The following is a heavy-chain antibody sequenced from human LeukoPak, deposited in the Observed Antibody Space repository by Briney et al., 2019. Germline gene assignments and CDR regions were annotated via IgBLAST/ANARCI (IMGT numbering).Heavy chain of an antibody. CDR1: RFTFDDYG. V-gene: IGHV3-20*04. Sequence: GGSLRLSCAASRFTFDDYGMSWVRQTPGKGRERVSGINWNGGSTGYADSVKGRFTISRDNAKNSLYLQMSSLRAADTALYYCAKSYGGHSVGAFDIWGQGTMVTVSS. J-gene: IGHJ3*02. CDR3: AKSYGGHSVGAFDI. CDR2: INWNGGST. D-gene: IGHD4-23*01.